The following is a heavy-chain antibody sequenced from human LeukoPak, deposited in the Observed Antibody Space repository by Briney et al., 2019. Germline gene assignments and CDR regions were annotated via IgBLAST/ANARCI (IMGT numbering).Heavy chain of an antibody. J-gene: IGHJ4*02. CDR1: GGSISSGGYS. CDR2: IYHSGST. Sequence: SETLSLTCAVSGGSISSGGYSWSWIRQPPGKGLEWIGYIYHSGSTYYNPSLKSRVTISVDRSKNQFSLKLSSVTAADTAEYYCARGSGYDYFGYWGQGTLVTVSS. CDR3: ARGSGYDYFGY. D-gene: IGHD5-12*01. V-gene: IGHV4-30-2*01.